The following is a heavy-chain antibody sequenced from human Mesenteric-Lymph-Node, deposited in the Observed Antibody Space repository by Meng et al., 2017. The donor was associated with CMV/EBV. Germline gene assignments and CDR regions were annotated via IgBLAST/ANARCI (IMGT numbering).Heavy chain of an antibody. CDR2: IHHSGGT. CDR3: ARANVVVTSSAFDY. D-gene: IGHD2-21*02. V-gene: IGHV4-34*01. J-gene: IGHJ4*02. Sequence: VYGGSCRGYYWTWIRQPPGKGLEWIGEIHHSGGTKYNPSLKSRVTISVDTSKNQLSLKVKSVTAADTAVYYCARANVVVTSSAFDYWGQGSLVTVSS. CDR1: GGSCRGYY.